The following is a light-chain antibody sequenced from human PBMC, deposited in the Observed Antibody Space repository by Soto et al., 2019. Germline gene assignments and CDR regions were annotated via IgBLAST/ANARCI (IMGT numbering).Light chain of an antibody. J-gene: IGKJ4*01. CDR3: QQYGTSLLTLGGGSWFT. CDR2: AAS. CDR1: QGISSY. Sequence: DIQMTQSPSSLSASVGDRFTMTCRAMQGISSYLAWYQQKPGKVPKLLIYAASTLQSGVSSRFSGSGSGTDFTLTISRLEPEDVAVYYCQQYGTSLLTLGGGSWFTFGGGTKVDIK. V-gene: IGKV1-27*01.